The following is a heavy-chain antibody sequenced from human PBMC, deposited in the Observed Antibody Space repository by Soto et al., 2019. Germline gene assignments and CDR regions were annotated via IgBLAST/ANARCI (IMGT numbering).Heavy chain of an antibody. V-gene: IGHV3-23*01. D-gene: IGHD2-15*01. CDR3: ARCPPVVDAFDI. CDR2: ISASGDTT. J-gene: IGHJ3*02. CDR1: GFTFSTYV. Sequence: PGGSLRLSCAASGFTFSTYVMAWVRQAPGKGLEWVSGISASGDTTYYVDSVKGQFTISRDNSKNTLYLQMNNLRAEDTAVYYCARCPPVVDAFDIWGQGTMVTVSS.